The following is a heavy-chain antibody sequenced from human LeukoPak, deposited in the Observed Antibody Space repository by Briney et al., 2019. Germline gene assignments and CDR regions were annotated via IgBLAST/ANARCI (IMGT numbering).Heavy chain of an antibody. D-gene: IGHD5-12*01. CDR3: AREVGVSGYSGYDPVDY. J-gene: IGHJ4*02. CDR2: INPNSGGT. CDR1: GYTFTGYY. Sequence: ASVKVSCKASGYTFTGYYIHWVRQAPGQGLEWMGWINPNSGGTNYAQKFQGRVTMTRGTSISAAYMELSRLRSDDTAVYYCAREVGVSGYSGYDPVDYWGQGTLATVSS. V-gene: IGHV1-2*02.